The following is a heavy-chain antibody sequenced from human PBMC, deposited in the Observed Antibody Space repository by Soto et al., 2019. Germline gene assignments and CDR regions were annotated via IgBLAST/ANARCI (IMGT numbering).Heavy chain of an antibody. CDR2: IDPGDPDT. CDR3: AVPRGYCSTTSCPKEVIHDMDK. V-gene: IGHV5-51*01. Sequence: GESLKISCNGSGYSFTSYWIGWVRQLPGKGLEWMGTIDPGDPDTRYSPSFQSQVTISTDKSISTAYLQWTSLKASHTAMYYCAVPRGYCSTTSCPKEVIHDMDKWCQGTM. CDR1: GYSFTSYW. J-gene: IGHJ4*01. D-gene: IGHD2-2*01.